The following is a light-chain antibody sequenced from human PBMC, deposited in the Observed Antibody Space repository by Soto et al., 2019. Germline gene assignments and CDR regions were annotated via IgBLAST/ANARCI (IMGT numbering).Light chain of an antibody. CDR3: ISYTSSSTLVV. CDR2: DVS. Sequence: QSALTQPASVSGSPGQSITISCTGTSSDVGGYNYVSWYHQHPGNAPKLMIYDVSNRPSGVSNRFSGSKSGNTASLTISGLQAEDEAYYYCISYTSSSTLVVFGGGTKLTVL. J-gene: IGLJ2*01. V-gene: IGLV2-14*01. CDR1: SSDVGGYNY.